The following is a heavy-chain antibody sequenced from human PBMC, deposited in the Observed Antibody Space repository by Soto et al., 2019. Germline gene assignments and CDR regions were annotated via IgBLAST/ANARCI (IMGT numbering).Heavy chain of an antibody. V-gene: IGHV5-51*01. CDR3: ARGGGSTRSCDY. J-gene: IGHJ4*02. D-gene: IGHD1-1*01. Sequence: PGESLKISCKGSGYNFAGYWIAWVRQMPGKGLELMGIIYPSDSDTRYRPSFQGQVTISADKSISSAYLQWSSLGASDTAMYYCARGGGSTRSCDYWGRGSTVTVSS. CDR2: IYPSDSDT. CDR1: GYNFAGYW.